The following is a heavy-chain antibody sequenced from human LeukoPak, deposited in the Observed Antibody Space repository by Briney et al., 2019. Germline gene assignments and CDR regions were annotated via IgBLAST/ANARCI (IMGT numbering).Heavy chain of an antibody. D-gene: IGHD1-1*01. Sequence: SETPSLTCAVYGGSFSGYYWSWIRQPPGKGLEWIGEINHSGSTNYNPSLKSRVTISVDTSKNQFSLKLSSVTAADTAVYYCARNEKDQYYYYYGMDVWGQGTTVTVSS. CDR2: INHSGST. CDR3: ARNEKDQYYYYYGMDV. CDR1: GGSFSGYY. V-gene: IGHV4-34*01. J-gene: IGHJ6*02.